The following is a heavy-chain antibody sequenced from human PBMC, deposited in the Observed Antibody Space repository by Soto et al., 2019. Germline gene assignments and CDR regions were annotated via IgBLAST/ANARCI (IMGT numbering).Heavy chain of an antibody. CDR2: VYSNGNT. D-gene: IGHD3-10*01. J-gene: IGHJ4*02. CDR1: GDSITNSY. Sequence: QVHLQESGPGLVKPSETLSLNCSVSGDSITNSYWSWVRLPAGKGLEWIGRVYSNGNTIYNPSLKSRVTMSLDTSNNQFSLDLTSVTAADTAIYYCARARRMTRGVLLDYWGLGTLVTVSS. V-gene: IGHV4-4*07. CDR3: ARARRMTRGVLLDY.